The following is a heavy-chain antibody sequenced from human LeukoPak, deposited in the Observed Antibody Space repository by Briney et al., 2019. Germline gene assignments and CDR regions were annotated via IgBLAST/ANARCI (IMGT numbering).Heavy chain of an antibody. CDR3: ARGRRGSYDY. CDR1: GFTFSSYS. Sequence: QAGGSLRLSCAASGFTFSSYSMNWVRQAPGKGLEWVSYISSSSSTIYYADSVKGRFTISRDNAKNSLYLQMNSLRAEDTAVYYCARGRRGSYDYWGQGTLVTVFS. CDR2: ISSSSSTI. J-gene: IGHJ4*02. V-gene: IGHV3-48*01. D-gene: IGHD1-26*01.